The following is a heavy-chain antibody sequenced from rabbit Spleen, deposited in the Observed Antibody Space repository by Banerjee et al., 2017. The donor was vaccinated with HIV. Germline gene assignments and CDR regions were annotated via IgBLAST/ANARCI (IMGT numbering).Heavy chain of an antibody. CDR3: ARDTATSFSTYGMDL. Sequence: QSLEESGGELVKPGASLTLTCTASGFSFSSSYYMCWVRQAPGKGLEWIGCIYTGRGNTYYASWAKGRFTISKTSSTAVTLQLTSLTAADTATYFCARDTATSFSTYGMDLWGPGTLVTVS. CDR2: IYTGRGNT. D-gene: IGHD1-1*01. J-gene: IGHJ6*01. V-gene: IGHV1S40*01. CDR1: GFSFSSSYY.